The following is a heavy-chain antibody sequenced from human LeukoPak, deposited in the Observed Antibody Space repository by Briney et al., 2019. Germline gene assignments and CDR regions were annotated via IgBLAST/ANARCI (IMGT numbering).Heavy chain of an antibody. CDR3: ARHEPSDYRNLWPPWFDP. D-gene: IGHD4-11*01. J-gene: IGHJ5*02. Sequence: SETLSLTCAVSGYSISSGYYWGWIRQPPGKGLEWIGSIYHSGSTYYNPSLKSRVTISVDTSKTQFSLKLSSVTAADTAVYYCARHEPSDYRNLWPPWFDPWGQGTLVTVSP. CDR2: IYHSGST. V-gene: IGHV4-38-2*01. CDR1: GYSISSGYY.